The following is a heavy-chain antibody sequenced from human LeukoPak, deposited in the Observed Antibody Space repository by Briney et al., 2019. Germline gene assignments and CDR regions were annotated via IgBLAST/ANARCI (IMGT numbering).Heavy chain of an antibody. CDR1: GFTFSSYA. J-gene: IGHJ4*02. CDR2: ISGSGGST. D-gene: IGHD3-3*01. V-gene: IGHV3-23*01. Sequence: GGSLRLSCAASGFTFSSYAMSWVRQAPGKGLEWVSAISGSGGSTYYADSVKGRFTISRDNSKNTLYLQMNSLRAEDTAVYYCARDALDYYDFWSGYYFDYWGQGTLVTVSS. CDR3: ARDALDYYDFWSGYYFDY.